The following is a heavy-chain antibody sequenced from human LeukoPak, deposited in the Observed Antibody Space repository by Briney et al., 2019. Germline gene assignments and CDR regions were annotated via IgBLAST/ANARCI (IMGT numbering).Heavy chain of an antibody. V-gene: IGHV4-30-4*01. CDR2: IYYSGST. J-gene: IGHJ6*02. Sequence: SETLSLTCTVSGGSISSGDYYWSWIRQPPGKGLEWIGYIYYSGSTYYNPSLKSRVTISVDTSKNQFSLKLSSVTAADTAMYYCARVGLVAATPPYYYYYGMDVWGQGTTVTVSS. CDR3: ARVGLVAATPPYYYYYGMDV. D-gene: IGHD2-15*01. CDR1: GGSISSGDYY.